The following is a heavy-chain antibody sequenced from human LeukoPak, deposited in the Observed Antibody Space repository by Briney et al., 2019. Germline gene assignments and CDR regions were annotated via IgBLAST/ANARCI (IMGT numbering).Heavy chain of an antibody. CDR1: GYTFTGYY. CDR3: ARDTGYSGYYFDY. D-gene: IGHD2-15*01. J-gene: IGHJ4*02. V-gene: IGHV1-2*02. Sequence: ASVKVSCKASGYTFTGYYMHWVRQAPGQGLEWMGWINPNSGGTNYAQKFQGRVTMTRDTSISTAYMELSRLRSDDTAVYYCARDTGYSGYYFDYWGQGTLVTVSS. CDR2: INPNSGGT.